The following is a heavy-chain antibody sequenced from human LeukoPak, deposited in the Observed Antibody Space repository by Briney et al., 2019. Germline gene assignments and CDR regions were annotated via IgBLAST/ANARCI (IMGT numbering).Heavy chain of an antibody. CDR2: IYYSGST. CDR1: GGSISSSSYY. CDR3: ARVGIQLWLEYFDY. J-gene: IGHJ4*02. V-gene: IGHV4-39*07. D-gene: IGHD5-18*01. Sequence: SETLSLTCTVSGGSISSSSYYWGWIRQPPGKGLEWIGSIYYSGSTYYNPSLKSRVTISVDTSMNQFSLKLSSVTAADTAVYYCARVGIQLWLEYFDYWGQGTLVTVSS.